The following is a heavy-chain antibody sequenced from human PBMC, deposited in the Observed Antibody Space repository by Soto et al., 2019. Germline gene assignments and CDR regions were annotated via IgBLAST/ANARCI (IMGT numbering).Heavy chain of an antibody. V-gene: IGHV3-48*02. CDR2: ISTSSSTI. CDR1: GFPFSNYN. Sequence: EVQLVESGGGLVQPGGSLRLSCAASGFPFSNYNMSWVRQAPGEGLEWVSYISTSSSTIYYVDSVKGRFTISRDNAKNSLYLQMNSLRDEDTAVYYCTREGYYYYYGMDVWGQGTTVTVSS. CDR3: TREGYYYYYGMDV. J-gene: IGHJ6*02.